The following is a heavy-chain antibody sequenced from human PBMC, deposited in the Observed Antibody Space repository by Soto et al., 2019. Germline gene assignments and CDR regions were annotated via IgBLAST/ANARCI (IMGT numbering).Heavy chain of an antibody. CDR2: IYPGDSDT. V-gene: IGHV5-51*01. D-gene: IGHD3-3*01. CDR1: GYSFTSYL. J-gene: IGHJ6*03. CDR3: ARHDVFWSGYYQYYYYYMDV. Sequence: PGESLKLSCTGSGYSFTSYLIGWVRQMPGKGLEWMGIIYPGDSDTRYSPSFQGQVTISADKSISTAYLQWSSLKASDTAMYYCARHDVFWSGYYQYYYYYMDVWGKGTTVTVSS.